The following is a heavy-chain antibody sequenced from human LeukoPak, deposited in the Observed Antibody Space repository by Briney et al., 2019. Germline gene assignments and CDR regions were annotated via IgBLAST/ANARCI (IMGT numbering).Heavy chain of an antibody. CDR2: IRSKANSYAT. CDR3: LLTRVDADY. Sequence: PGGSLRLSCAASGFTFSGSAMHWVRQASGKGLEWVGRIRSKANSYATAYAASVKGRFTISRDDSKNTAYLQMNSLKTEDTAVYYCLLTRVDADYWGQGTLVTVSS. CDR1: GFTFSGSA. V-gene: IGHV3-73*01. J-gene: IGHJ4*02. D-gene: IGHD3-3*01.